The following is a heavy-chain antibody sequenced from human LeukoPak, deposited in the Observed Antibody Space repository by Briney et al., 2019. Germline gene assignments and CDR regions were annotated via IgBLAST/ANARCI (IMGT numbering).Heavy chain of an antibody. V-gene: IGHV3-30*01. CDR1: GFTFSGHA. Sequence: PGGSLRLSCAASGFTFSGHAMLWVRQAPGKGLEWVGAISHDGINKYHADSVKGRFTISRDNSKNTVYLQMNSLRAEDTAVYFCAGSPKYSSSWYEYFQHWGQGTLVTVSS. D-gene: IGHD6-13*01. CDR2: ISHDGINK. J-gene: IGHJ1*01. CDR3: AGSPKYSSSWYEYFQH.